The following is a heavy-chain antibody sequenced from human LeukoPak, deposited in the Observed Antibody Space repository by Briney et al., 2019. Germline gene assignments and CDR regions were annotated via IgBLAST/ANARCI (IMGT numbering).Heavy chain of an antibody. V-gene: IGHV4-38-2*02. CDR2: INHSGST. D-gene: IGHD1-26*01. Sequence: SETLSLTCTVSGYSISSGYYWSWIRQPPGKGLEWIGEINHSGSTNYNPSLKSRVTISVDTSKNQFSLKLSSVTAADTAVYYCARTLVGATKGTNNWFDPWGQGTLVTVSS. J-gene: IGHJ5*02. CDR1: GYSISSGYY. CDR3: ARTLVGATKGTNNWFDP.